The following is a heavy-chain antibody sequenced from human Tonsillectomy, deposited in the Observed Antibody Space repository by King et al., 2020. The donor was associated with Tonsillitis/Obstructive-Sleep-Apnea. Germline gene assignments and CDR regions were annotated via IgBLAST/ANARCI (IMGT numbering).Heavy chain of an antibody. CDR3: ARRGAGYCSSTTCYYWFDP. J-gene: IGHJ5*02. V-gene: IGHV1-3*01. CDR2: INAGNVDT. D-gene: IGHD2-2*01. Sequence: QLVQSGAEVKKPGASVKVSCKASGYTFTTYALYWVRQAPGQRLEWMGWINAGNVDTKYSQNFQGRVTITRDTSASTAYMELSSLRSEDTAVYYCARRGAGYCSSTTCYYWFDPWGQGTLVTVSS. CDR1: GYTFTTYA.